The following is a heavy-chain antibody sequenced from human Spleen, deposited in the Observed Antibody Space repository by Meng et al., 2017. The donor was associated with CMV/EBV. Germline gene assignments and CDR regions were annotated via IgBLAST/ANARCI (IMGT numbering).Heavy chain of an antibody. D-gene: IGHD4-11*01. Sequence: CKASGYTFTGYYVHWVRQAPGQGLEWMGWINPNTGGTNYAQKFQGRVTMTRDTSISTAYMELSSLISDDTALYFCARDTYNNYFYYDSWGQGTLVTVSS. V-gene: IGHV1-2*02. J-gene: IGHJ4*02. CDR3: ARDTYNNYFYYDS. CDR2: INPNTGGT. CDR1: GYTFTGYY.